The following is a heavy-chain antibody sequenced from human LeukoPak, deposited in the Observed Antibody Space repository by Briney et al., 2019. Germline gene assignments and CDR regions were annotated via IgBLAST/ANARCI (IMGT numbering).Heavy chain of an antibody. D-gene: IGHD2-2*01. CDR1: GFTFSSYG. Sequence: GGSLRLSCAASGFTFSSYGMSWVRQAPGKGLEWVSAISGSGGSTYYADSVKGRFTISRDNAKNSLYLQMNSLRAEDTAVYYCANYCSSTSCYDSYYYYMDVWGKGTTVTISS. CDR2: ISGSGGST. J-gene: IGHJ6*03. V-gene: IGHV3-23*01. CDR3: ANYCSSTSCYDSYYYYMDV.